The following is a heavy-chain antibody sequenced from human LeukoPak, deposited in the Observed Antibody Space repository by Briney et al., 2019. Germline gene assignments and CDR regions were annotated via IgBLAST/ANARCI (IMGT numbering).Heavy chain of an antibody. CDR1: GDSVSSNTAA. Sequence: SQTLSLTCAISGDSVSSNTAAWNWIRQSPSRGLEWLGRTYYRSKWYDSYAVSVKGRITINPDTSKNQVSLQLNSVTPEDTAVYFCARVPYKPGAEVAEEAFDIWGQGTMVTVSS. CDR3: ARVPYKPGAEVAEEAFDI. D-gene: IGHD5-24*01. CDR2: TYYRSKWYD. V-gene: IGHV6-1*01. J-gene: IGHJ3*02.